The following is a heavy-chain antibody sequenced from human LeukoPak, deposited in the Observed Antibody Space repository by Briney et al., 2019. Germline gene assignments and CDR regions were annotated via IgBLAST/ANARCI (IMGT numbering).Heavy chain of an antibody. V-gene: IGHV4-30-4*01. Sequence: SQTLSLTCTVSCGSISSGYYYWSWLRQPPGKGLGWIAYMYYSGSTYYNPSLTSRVTMSADTSKSPLSLKLSSVTAADTAVYYCARPYYYDSRTDPGRQGILVTV. CDR3: ARPYYYDSRTDP. CDR2: MYYSGST. J-gene: IGHJ5*02. CDR1: CGSISSGYYY. D-gene: IGHD3-22*01.